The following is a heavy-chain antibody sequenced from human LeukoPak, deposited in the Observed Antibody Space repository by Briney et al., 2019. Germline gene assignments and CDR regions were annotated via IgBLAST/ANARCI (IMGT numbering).Heavy chain of an antibody. D-gene: IGHD5-24*01. CDR3: ARIRDGYNDAYDL. CDR2: INPDGGNT. V-gene: IGHV1-46*01. Sequence: ASVKVSCKASGYTFTNSYIHWVRQAPGQVLEWMGLINPDGGNTNYAQNFQGRVTLTRDTSTSTVYMELSSLRSEDTAIYYCARIRDGYNDAYDLWGQGSVVTVPS. J-gene: IGHJ3*01. CDR1: GYTFTNSY.